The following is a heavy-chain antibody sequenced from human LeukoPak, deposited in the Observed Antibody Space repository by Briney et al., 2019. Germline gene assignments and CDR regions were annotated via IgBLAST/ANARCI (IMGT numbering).Heavy chain of an antibody. CDR1: GFTFSSYG. D-gene: IGHD1-26*01. CDR2: IRYDGGNK. CDR3: AKDRKSIVGATLPYFDY. V-gene: IGHV3-30*02. J-gene: IGHJ4*02. Sequence: GGSLRLSCAASGFTFSSYGMHWVRQAPGKGLEWVAFIRYDGGNKYYADSVKGRFTISRDNSKNTLYLQMNSLRAEDTAVYYCAKDRKSIVGATLPYFDYWGQGTLVTVSS.